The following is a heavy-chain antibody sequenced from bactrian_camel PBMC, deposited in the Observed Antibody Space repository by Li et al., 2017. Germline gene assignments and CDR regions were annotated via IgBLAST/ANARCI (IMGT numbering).Heavy chain of an antibody. CDR3: VSHRAGWSLFLD. CDR1: GFTFTGYV. Sequence: DVQLVESGGGLVQPGGSLRLSCAYSGFTFTGYVMAWVRQAPGKGPEWVSGMNPGGGSAYYSDSVAGRFTISRDNAKTTLYLQLNSLKIEDTALYYCVSHRAGWSLFLDWGQGTQVTVS. J-gene: IGHJ4*01. V-gene: IGHV3S31*01. CDR2: MNPGGGSA. D-gene: IGHD6*01.